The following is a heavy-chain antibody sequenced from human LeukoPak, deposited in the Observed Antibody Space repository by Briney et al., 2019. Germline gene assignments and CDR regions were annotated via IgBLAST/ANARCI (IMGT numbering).Heavy chain of an antibody. D-gene: IGHD5-24*01. Sequence: SETLSLTCTVSGGSINSYYWSWIRKPPGKGLEWIGYIYYSGSTNYNPSLKSRVTISVDTSKNQFSLKMSSVTAADTAVYYCARARDGHINNWFDPWGQGTLVTVSS. CDR1: GGSINSYY. CDR3: ARARDGHINNWFDP. J-gene: IGHJ5*02. V-gene: IGHV4-59*01. CDR2: IYYSGST.